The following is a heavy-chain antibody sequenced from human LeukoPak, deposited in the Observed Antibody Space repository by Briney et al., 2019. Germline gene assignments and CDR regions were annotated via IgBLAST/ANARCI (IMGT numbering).Heavy chain of an antibody. D-gene: IGHD1-26*01. V-gene: IGHV3-48*01. J-gene: IGHJ4*02. CDR3: TRVPSGSYPIDY. CDR2: ITGGSTTI. CDR1: GFTFRSYN. Sequence: GGSLRLSCAASGFTFRSYNMNWVRQAPGKGLEWVSYITGGSTTIYYADSVKGRFTISRDNAKNSLYLQMNSLRAEDTAVYYCTRVPSGSYPIDYWGQGTLVTVSS.